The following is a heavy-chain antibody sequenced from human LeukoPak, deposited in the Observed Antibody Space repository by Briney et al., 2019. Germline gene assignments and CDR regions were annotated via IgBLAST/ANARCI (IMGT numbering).Heavy chain of an antibody. J-gene: IGHJ5*02. V-gene: IGHV4-59*01. CDR3: ARMGSGYDNWFDP. CDR1: GGSTSSYY. CDR2: ISYGETT. Sequence: SETLSLTCTVSGGSTSSYYWNWIRQSPGKGLEWIGYISYGETTNYNPSLKSRVTVSVDTSKNQFSLKLSSVTAADTAVYYCARMGSGYDNWFDPWGQGTPVTVSS. D-gene: IGHD5-12*01.